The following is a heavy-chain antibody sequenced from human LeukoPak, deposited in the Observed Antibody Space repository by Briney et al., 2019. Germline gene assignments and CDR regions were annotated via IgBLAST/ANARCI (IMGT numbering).Heavy chain of an antibody. V-gene: IGHV3-23*01. J-gene: IGHJ6*02. Sequence: GGSLRLSCAASGFSFRNIAMNWVRQAPGKGLQWVSAISGSGDSKFYADSVRGRFSISRDMSKNTLYLQMNSLRVDDTAIYYCAKRGTWSSGGHFYYSMDVWGQGTTVTVPS. CDR3: AKRGTWSSGGHFYYSMDV. D-gene: IGHD2-15*01. CDR1: GFSFRNIA. CDR2: ISGSGDSK.